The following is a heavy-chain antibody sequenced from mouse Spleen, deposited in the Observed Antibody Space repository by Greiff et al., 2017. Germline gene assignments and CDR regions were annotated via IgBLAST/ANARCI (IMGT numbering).Heavy chain of an antibody. CDR2: INPGSGGT. CDR3: ARGYYYAMDY. CDR1: GYAFTNYL. V-gene: IGHV1-54*01. Sequence: VQLQQSGAELVRPGTSVKVSCKASGYAFTNYLIEWVKQRPGQGLEWIGVINPGSGGTNYNEKFKGKATLTADKSSSTAYMQLSILTSDDSAVYFCARGYYYAMDYWGQGTSVTVSS. J-gene: IGHJ4*01.